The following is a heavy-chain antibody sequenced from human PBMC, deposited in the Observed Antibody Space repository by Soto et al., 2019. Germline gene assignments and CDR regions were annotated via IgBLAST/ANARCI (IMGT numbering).Heavy chain of an antibody. J-gene: IGHJ4*02. CDR1: GYTFTGHY. CDR2: IGPESGAT. D-gene: IGHD1-26*01. CDR3: GRGRSGQIVVFY. Sequence: VKVSCKASGYTFTGHYIHWVRQAPEQGPEWMGEIGPESGATRYAQRVQGRVTMTRDMSITTVYMELNNLSPDDTAVYYCGRGRSGQIVVFYWGQGTPVTVSS. V-gene: IGHV1-2*02.